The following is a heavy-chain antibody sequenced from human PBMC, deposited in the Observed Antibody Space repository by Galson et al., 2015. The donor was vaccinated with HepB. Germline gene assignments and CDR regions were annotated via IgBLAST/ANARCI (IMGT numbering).Heavy chain of an antibody. J-gene: IGHJ3*02. CDR3: ARDGPSSTAPDI. CDR2: VWYDGRRK. Sequence: SLRLSCAASGFSFSDFVMHWVRQTPGAGLEWVASVWYDGRRKSCADSVRDRFSISRDNSQKTILLQMNNVRAEDMAVYYCARDGPSSTAPDIWGLGTMVIVSS. D-gene: IGHD1-1*01. V-gene: IGHV3-33*01. CDR1: GFSFSDFV.